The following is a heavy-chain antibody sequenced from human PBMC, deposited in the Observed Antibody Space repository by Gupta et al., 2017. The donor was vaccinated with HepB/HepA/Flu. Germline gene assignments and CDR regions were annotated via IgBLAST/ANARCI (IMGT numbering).Heavy chain of an antibody. CDR1: GGTFSSYA. CDR2: IIPILGIA. V-gene: IGHV1-69*04. CDR3: ARDKHSSSGIAVAGTVGYYYGMDV. D-gene: IGHD6-19*01. Sequence: QVQLVQSGAEVKKPGSSVKVSCKASGGTFSSYAISWVRQAPGQGLEWMGRIIPILGIANYAQKFQGRVTITADKSTSTAYMELSSLRSEDTAVYYCARDKHSSSGIAVAGTVGYYYGMDVWGQGTTVTVSS. J-gene: IGHJ6*02.